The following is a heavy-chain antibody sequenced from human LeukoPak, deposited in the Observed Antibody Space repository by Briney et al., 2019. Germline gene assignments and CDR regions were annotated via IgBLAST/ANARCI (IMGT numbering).Heavy chain of an antibody. V-gene: IGHV4-39*07. CDR3: ARVGLRYFDWYGRGAFDI. D-gene: IGHD3-9*01. CDR2: IYYSGST. CDR1: GGSISSSSYY. J-gene: IGHJ3*02. Sequence: PSETLSLTCTVSGGSISSSSYYWGWIRQPPGKGLEWIGSIYYSGSTYYNPSLKSRVTISVDTSKNQFSLKLSSVTAADTAVYYCARVGLRYFDWYGRGAFDIWGQGTMVTVSS.